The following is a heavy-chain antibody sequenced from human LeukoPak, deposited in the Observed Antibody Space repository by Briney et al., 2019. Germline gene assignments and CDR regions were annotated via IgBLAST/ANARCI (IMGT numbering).Heavy chain of an antibody. CDR3: ARDHNYAFDN. V-gene: IGHV3-48*01. CDR2: IGIDSGNT. CDR1: GFPFIEYS. J-gene: IGHJ4*02. D-gene: IGHD1-1*01. Sequence: AGGSLRLSCTASGFPFIEYSMNWVRQAPGKGLEWISYIGIDSGNTKYADSMRGRFTISTDKAKNSLYLQMNSLRVEDTAVYYCARDHNYAFDNWGQGTLVSVAS.